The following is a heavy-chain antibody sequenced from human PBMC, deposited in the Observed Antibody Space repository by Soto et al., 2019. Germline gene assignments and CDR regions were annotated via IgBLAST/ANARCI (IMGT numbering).Heavy chain of an antibody. CDR1: GFTFSSYA. Sequence: PGGSLRLSCAASGFTFSSYAMSWVRQAPGKGLEWVAGTSNSGGSTYYADSVKGRFTISRDNPQNTLYLQMNSLRAEDTAVYYCAKDETGIPTRGMDVWGQGTTVIVSS. CDR2: TSNSGGST. J-gene: IGHJ6*02. D-gene: IGHD7-27*01. CDR3: AKDETGIPTRGMDV. V-gene: IGHV3-23*01.